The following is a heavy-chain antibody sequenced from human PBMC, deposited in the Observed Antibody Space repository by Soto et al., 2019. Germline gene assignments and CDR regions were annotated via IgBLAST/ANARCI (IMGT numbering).Heavy chain of an antibody. J-gene: IGHJ3*02. CDR1: GGSVSSGSYY. CDR3: ARELGRGATSWVPDAFDI. V-gene: IGHV4-61*01. D-gene: IGHD1-26*01. Sequence: SETLSLTCTVSGGSVSSGSYYWSWIRQPPGKGLEWIGYIYYSGSTNYNPPLKSRVTISVDTSKNQFSLKLSSVTAADTAVYYCARELGRGATSWVPDAFDIWGQGTMVTVSS. CDR2: IYYSGST.